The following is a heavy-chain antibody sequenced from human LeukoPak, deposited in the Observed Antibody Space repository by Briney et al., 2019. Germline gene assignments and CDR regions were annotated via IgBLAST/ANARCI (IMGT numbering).Heavy chain of an antibody. J-gene: IGHJ4*02. Sequence: PGGSLRLSCEVSGCSVSTSRMSWVRQAPGKGLEWVSVIYDGGTTQYADSVKGRFTISGDNSKNTLYFQMNSLRAEGTAVYYCARGGAVSKSASAPDYWGQGTLVTVSS. V-gene: IGHV3-53*01. CDR1: GCSVSTSR. D-gene: IGHD4-11*01. CDR2: IYDGGTT. CDR3: ARGGAVSKSASAPDY.